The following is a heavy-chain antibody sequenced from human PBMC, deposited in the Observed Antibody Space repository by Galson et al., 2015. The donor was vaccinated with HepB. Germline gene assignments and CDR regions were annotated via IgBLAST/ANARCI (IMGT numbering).Heavy chain of an antibody. CDR3: ARDLTPASTMVRGAFDI. D-gene: IGHD3-10*01. V-gene: IGHV3-7*03. Sequence: SLRLSCAASGFTFSSYWMSWVRQAPGKGLEWAANIKQDGSEKYYVDSVKGRFTISRDNAKNSLYLQMNSLRAEDTAVYYCARDLTPASTMVRGAFDIWGQGTMVTVSS. J-gene: IGHJ3*02. CDR1: GFTFSSYW. CDR2: IKQDGSEK.